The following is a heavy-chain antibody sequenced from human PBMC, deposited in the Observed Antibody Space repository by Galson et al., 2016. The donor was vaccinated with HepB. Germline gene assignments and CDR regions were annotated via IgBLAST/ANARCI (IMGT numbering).Heavy chain of an antibody. CDR1: GFAFSNYG. CDR3: AKEPHERASGLYFVH. CDR2: VAHDGSIS. V-gene: IGHV3-30*18. D-gene: IGHD6-19*01. J-gene: IGHJ4*02. Sequence: SLRLSCAASGFAFSNYGMQWVRQIPGKGLEWLAVVAHDGSISYYADPVKGRFTISRDNSKNTLYLQMHSLRIEDTAVYYCAKEPHERASGLYFVHWGQGTLVTVSS.